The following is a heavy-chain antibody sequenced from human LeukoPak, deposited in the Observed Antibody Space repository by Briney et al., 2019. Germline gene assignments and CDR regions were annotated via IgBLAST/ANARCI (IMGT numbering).Heavy chain of an antibody. CDR2: IYPSNSDT. V-gene: IGHV5-51*01. D-gene: IGHD5-24*01. CDR1: GYSFSTYW. J-gene: IGHJ6*03. CDR3: ARQGRGYSPYYYYYMDV. Sequence: GESLKISCKGSGYSFSTYWIGWVRQMPGKGLEWMGIIYPSNSDTRYSPSFQGQVTISADKSINTAYLQWSSLKASDTAMYYCARQGRGYSPYYYYYMDVWGKGTTVTVSS.